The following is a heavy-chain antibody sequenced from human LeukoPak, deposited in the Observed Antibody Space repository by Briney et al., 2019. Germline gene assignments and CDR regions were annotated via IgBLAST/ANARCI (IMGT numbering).Heavy chain of an antibody. CDR2: RSYDGSNK. J-gene: IGHJ4*02. CDR3: ARAYGSSGYFQLPIDY. V-gene: IGHV3-30*03. Sequence: GGSLRLSCAASGFTFSSYGMHWVRQAPGKGLEWVAVRSYDGSNKYYADSVKGRFTISRDNSKNTLFLQMNSLRVEDTALYYCARAYGSSGYFQLPIDYWGQGTLVTVSS. CDR1: GFTFSSYG. D-gene: IGHD3-22*01.